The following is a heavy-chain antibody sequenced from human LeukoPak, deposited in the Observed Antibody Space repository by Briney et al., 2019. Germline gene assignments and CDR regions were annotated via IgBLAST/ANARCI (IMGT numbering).Heavy chain of an antibody. D-gene: IGHD1-7*01. V-gene: IGHV1-2*02. CDR3: ARARGNYDLYYYYMDV. CDR2: INPNSGGT. Sequence: ASVKVSCKAPGYTFTGYYMHWVRQAPGQGLEWMGWINPNSGGTNYAQKFQGRVTMTRDTSISTAYMELSRLRSDDTAVYYCARARGNYDLYYYYMDVWGKGTTVTVSS. CDR1: GYTFTGYY. J-gene: IGHJ6*03.